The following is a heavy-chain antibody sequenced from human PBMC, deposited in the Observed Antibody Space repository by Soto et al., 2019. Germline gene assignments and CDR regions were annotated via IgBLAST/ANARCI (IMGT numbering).Heavy chain of an antibody. CDR1: GDSVSSDSAA. D-gene: IGHD6-19*01. J-gene: IGHJ6*02. V-gene: IGHV6-1*01. Sequence: SQTFSLTCAISGDSVSSDSAAWNWIRQSPSRGLEWLGRTYYRSKWYNDYAVSVNGRITINPDTSKNHFSLQLNSVTPEDTAVYYCVRSRVFIAVAGMATYYYYYGMDVWGQGTTVTVSS. CDR3: VRSRVFIAVAGMATYYYYYGMDV. CDR2: TYYRSKWYN.